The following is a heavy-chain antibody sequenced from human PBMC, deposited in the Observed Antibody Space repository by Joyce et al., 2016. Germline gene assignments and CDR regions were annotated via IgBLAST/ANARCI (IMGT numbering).Heavy chain of an antibody. J-gene: IGHJ5*02. V-gene: IGHV1-8*01. CDR2: MKPNRGNT. CDR1: GYTFTSYD. D-gene: IGHD4-17*01. Sequence: QVQLVQSGAEVKKPGASVKVSCKASGYTFTSYDINWGRQATGQELEWMAWMKPNRGNTGYAQKFQGRVTMTWNTSISTAYMEVSSLRSEDTAIYYCARERNFGDLSFDPWGQGTLVTVSS. CDR3: ARERNFGDLSFDP.